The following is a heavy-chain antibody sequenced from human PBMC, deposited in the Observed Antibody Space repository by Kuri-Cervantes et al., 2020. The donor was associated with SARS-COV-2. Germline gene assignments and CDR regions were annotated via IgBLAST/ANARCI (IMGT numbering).Heavy chain of an antibody. D-gene: IGHD2-2*01. CDR2: ISSSSSYI. Sequence: GGSLRLSCAASGFTFSSYSMNWVRQAPGKGLEWVSSISSSSSYIYYADSVKGRFTISRDNAKNSLYLQMNSLRAEDTAVYYCARDRPTRVVLGNAFGIWGQGTMVTVSS. CDR3: ARDRPTRVVLGNAFGI. J-gene: IGHJ3*02. V-gene: IGHV3-21*01. CDR1: GFTFSSYS.